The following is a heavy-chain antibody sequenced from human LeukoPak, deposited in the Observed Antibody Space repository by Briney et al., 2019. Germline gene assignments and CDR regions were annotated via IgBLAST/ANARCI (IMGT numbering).Heavy chain of an antibody. CDR2: IRYDGSNK. CDR3: ARADYGDYVEY. V-gene: IGHV3-33*01. D-gene: IGHD4-17*01. CDR1: GFSFNKYD. J-gene: IGHJ4*02. Sequence: GGSLRLSCAASGFSFNKYDVHWVRQAPGKGLEWVAVIRYDGSNKYYADSVKGRFTISRDNSKNTLYLQMNSLRAEDTAVYYCARADYGDYVEYWGQGTLVTVSS.